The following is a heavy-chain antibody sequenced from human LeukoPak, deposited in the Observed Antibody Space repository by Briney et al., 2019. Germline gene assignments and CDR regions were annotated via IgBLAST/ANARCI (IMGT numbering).Heavy chain of an antibody. J-gene: IGHJ3*02. CDR2: IYYSGST. Sequence: SETLSLTRTVSGGSISSYYWSWLRQPPGKGLEWIGYIYYSGSTNYNPSLKSRVTISVDTSKNQFSLKLSSVTAADTAVYYCARARPLWFGDAFDIWGQGTMVTVSS. V-gene: IGHV4-59*08. D-gene: IGHD3-10*01. CDR3: ARARPLWFGDAFDI. CDR1: GGSISSYY.